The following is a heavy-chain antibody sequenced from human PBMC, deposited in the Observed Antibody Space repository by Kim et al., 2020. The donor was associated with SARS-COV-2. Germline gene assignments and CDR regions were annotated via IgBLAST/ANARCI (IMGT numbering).Heavy chain of an antibody. J-gene: IGHJ5*02. CDR1: GFTFSTYA. D-gene: IGHD3-10*01. Sequence: GGSLRLSCAASGFTFSTYAMGWVRQPPGKGLEWFSAISGSGGRTYYIDSVRGRFTVSRDNSENILYLQMSGLRAEDTAVYYCAKEEPGNYYTPRFDLWGQGALVTVSS. V-gene: IGHV3-23*01. CDR3: AKEEPGNYYTPRFDL. CDR2: ISGSGGRT.